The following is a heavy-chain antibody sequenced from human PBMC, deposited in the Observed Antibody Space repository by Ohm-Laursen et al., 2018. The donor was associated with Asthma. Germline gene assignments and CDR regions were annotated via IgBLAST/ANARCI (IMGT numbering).Heavy chain of an antibody. V-gene: IGHV3-69-1*01. CDR2: ISSSSTI. J-gene: IGHJ6*02. D-gene: IGHD3-16*01. Sequence: SLRLSCAASEFTFSLYSMNWVRQAPGKGLEWVSYISSSSTIYYADSVKGRFTISRDNAKNSLYLQMNNLRAEDAAIYYCAREWGALDVWGQGTTVTVSS. CDR3: AREWGALDV. CDR1: EFTFSLYS.